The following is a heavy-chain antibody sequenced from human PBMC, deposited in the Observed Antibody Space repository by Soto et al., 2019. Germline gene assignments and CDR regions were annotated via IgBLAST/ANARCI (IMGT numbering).Heavy chain of an antibody. CDR3: AKEGRGHRVRVHYYYYGMDV. V-gene: IGHV3-23*01. Sequence: PSETLRLSCAASGFTFSSYAMSWVRQAPGKGLEWVSAISGSGGSTYYADSVKGRFTISRDNSKNTLYLQMNSLRAEDTAVYYCAKEGRGHRVRVHYYYYGMDVWGQGTTVTVSS. D-gene: IGHD3-10*02. CDR2: ISGSGGST. J-gene: IGHJ6*02. CDR1: GFTFSSYA.